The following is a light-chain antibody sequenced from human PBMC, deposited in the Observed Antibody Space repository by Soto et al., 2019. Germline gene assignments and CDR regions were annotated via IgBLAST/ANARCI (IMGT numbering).Light chain of an antibody. CDR1: QGVNNF. V-gene: IGKV1-27*01. CDR2: AAS. J-gene: IGKJ1*01. CDR3: LQYNIAPPGT. Sequence: DIQMTQSPSSLSASVGDRVTITCRASQGVNNFLAWYQQKPGKVPKLLIYAASTLQSGVPSRFSGSGSGTDFTLTNRSLQAEKGATYYFLQYNIAPPGTFGQGTKVQIK.